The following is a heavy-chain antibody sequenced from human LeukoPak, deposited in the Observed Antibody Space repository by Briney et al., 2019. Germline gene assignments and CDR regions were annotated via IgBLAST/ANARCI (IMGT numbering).Heavy chain of an antibody. V-gene: IGHV3-21*01. CDR2: ISTSSIYI. Sequence: GGSLRLSCAVSGFIFSSCMNWVRQAPGKGLEWVSSISTSSIYIYYADSVKGRFTISRDNAKNSLYLQMNSLRAEDTAVYYCARGQDTVVTSRDAFDIWGQGTMVTVSS. CDR1: GFIFSSC. CDR3: ARGQDTVVTSRDAFDI. J-gene: IGHJ3*02. D-gene: IGHD4-23*01.